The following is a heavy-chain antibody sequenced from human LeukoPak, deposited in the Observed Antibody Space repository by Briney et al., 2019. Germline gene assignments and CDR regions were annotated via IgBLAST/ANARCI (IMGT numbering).Heavy chain of an antibody. Sequence: PGGSLRLSCAASGFIFSNLAMTWVRQAPGKGLEWVSTISGTGAGTDSADSVKGRFTISRDNSKNTVYLQMKSLRVEDTAVYYCAKDLNYDVLGGDDAFDIWGQGTMVIVSS. J-gene: IGHJ3*02. CDR1: GFIFSNLA. CDR2: ISGTGAGT. CDR3: AKDLNYDVLGGDDAFDI. V-gene: IGHV3-23*01. D-gene: IGHD3-9*01.